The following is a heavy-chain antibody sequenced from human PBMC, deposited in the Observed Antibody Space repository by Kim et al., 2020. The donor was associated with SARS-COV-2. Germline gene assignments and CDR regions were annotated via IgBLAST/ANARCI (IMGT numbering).Heavy chain of an antibody. J-gene: IGHJ3*02. D-gene: IGHD6-19*01. CDR2: IGQDGSER. Sequence: GGSLRLSCTASGFSFSTYWMSWVRQAPGKGLEWVANIGQDGSERHYVDPVKGRFTISRDNTENSLYLQMNSLRDKDTGVYYCARGQQWPPGVSDIWGQGTMVTVS. CDR3: ARGQQWPPGVSDI. CDR1: GFSFSTYW. V-gene: IGHV3-7*04.